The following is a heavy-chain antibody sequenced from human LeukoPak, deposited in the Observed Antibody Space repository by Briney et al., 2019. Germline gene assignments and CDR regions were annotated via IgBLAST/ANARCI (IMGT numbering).Heavy chain of an antibody. J-gene: IGHJ4*02. V-gene: IGHV1-2*02. D-gene: IGHD2-2*01. CDR2: ISPNDGDT. CDR3: ARANFLYCSSSTCLFDY. CDR1: GYTFTDYY. Sequence: ASVKVSCKASGYTFTDYYMHWVRQAPGQGFEWMGWISPNDGDTNYAQKFQGRVTMTRDTSISTAHMEVSRLRSDDTAVYYCARANFLYCSSSTCLFDYWGQGTLVTVSS.